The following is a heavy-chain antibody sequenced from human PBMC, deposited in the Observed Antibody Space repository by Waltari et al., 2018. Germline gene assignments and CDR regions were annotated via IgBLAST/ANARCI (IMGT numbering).Heavy chain of an antibody. V-gene: IGHV5-51*01. Sequence: EVQLVQSGAEVKKPGESLKISCKGSGYSFTCYWIGWVRQMPGKGLEWMGIIYPGDSDTRYSPSFQGQVTISADKSISTAYLQWSSLKASDTAMYYCARSHCSGGSCYSSYFDYWGQGTLVTVSS. CDR1: GYSFTCYW. CDR2: IYPGDSDT. J-gene: IGHJ4*02. D-gene: IGHD2-15*01. CDR3: ARSHCSGGSCYSSYFDY.